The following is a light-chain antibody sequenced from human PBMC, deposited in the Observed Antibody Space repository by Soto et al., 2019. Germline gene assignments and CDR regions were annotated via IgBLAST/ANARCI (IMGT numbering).Light chain of an antibody. Sequence: DIVMTQVSDSLAVSLNESATSKCKSSHVVLYSSNNKNYLAWYQQKPGQPPKLLIYWASTRESGVPDRFSGSGSGTDFTLTISSLQAEDVAVYYCQQYYCTPLTFGGGTKVDIK. J-gene: IGKJ4*01. CDR1: HVVLYSSNNKNY. CDR2: WAS. V-gene: IGKV4-1*01. CDR3: QQYYCTPLT.